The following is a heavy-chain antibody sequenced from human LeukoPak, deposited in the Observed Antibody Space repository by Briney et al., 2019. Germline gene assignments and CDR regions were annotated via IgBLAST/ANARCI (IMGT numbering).Heavy chain of an antibody. J-gene: IGHJ5*02. Sequence: GGSLRLSCAASGFTFSSYGMSWVRQAPGKGLEWVSAISGSGGSTYYADSVKGRLTISRDNSKNTLYLQMNSLRAEDTAVYYCAKDLGQWLDQYNWFDPWGQGTLVTVSS. D-gene: IGHD6-19*01. CDR2: ISGSGGST. V-gene: IGHV3-23*01. CDR1: GFTFSSYG. CDR3: AKDLGQWLDQYNWFDP.